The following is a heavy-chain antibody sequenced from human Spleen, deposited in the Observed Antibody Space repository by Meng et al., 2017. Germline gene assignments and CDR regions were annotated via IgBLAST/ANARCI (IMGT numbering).Heavy chain of an antibody. V-gene: IGHV5-51*01. Sequence: GESLKISCKGSGYSFTSYCITWVRQMPGKGLELMGIIYPGGSDARYSPSFQGQVTISADKSNATAYLQWSSLKASDTAMYYCARQVCSYGYGAQQFDYWGQGTLVTVSS. D-gene: IGHD5-18*01. CDR3: ARQVCSYGYGAQQFDY. CDR1: GYSFTSYC. CDR2: IYPGGSDA. J-gene: IGHJ4*02.